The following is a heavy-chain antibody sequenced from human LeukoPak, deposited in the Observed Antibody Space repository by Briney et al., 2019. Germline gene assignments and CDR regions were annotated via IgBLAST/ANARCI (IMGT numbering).Heavy chain of an antibody. CDR1: GFTFSSYW. J-gene: IGHJ5*02. Sequence: AGGSLRLSCAASGFTFSSYWMHWVRQAPGKGLVWVSRINSDGSSTSYADSVKGRFTISRDNAENTLYLQMNSLRAEDTAVYYCARGVGYCSSTSCYWWFDPWGQGTLVTVSS. V-gene: IGHV3-74*01. CDR3: ARGVGYCSSTSCYWWFDP. CDR2: INSDGSST. D-gene: IGHD2-2*01.